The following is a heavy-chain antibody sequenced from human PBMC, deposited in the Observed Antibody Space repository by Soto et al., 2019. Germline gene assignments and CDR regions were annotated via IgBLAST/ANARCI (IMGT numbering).Heavy chain of an antibody. CDR1: GFTFSTYS. Sequence: PGGSLRLSCAASGFTFSTYSLTWVRQAPGRGLEWVSYISSRSDYLYYADSVEGRFTISRDNAKNSLYLLMNSLRAEDTAVYYCARGTQPYIVGSYGVAYWGQGALVTVSS. J-gene: IGHJ4*02. CDR3: ARGTQPYIVGSYGVAY. V-gene: IGHV3-21*01. CDR2: ISSRSDYL. D-gene: IGHD1-26*01.